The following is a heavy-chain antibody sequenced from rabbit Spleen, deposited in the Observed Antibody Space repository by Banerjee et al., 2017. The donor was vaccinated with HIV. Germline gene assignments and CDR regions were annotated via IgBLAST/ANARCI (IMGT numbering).Heavy chain of an antibody. J-gene: IGHJ4*01. CDR2: IYGGDGSST. V-gene: IGHV1S40*01. CDR3: ARDDGSYDYIDGYFNL. CDR1: EFDFSGYY. Sequence: QQLVESGGGLVKPGASLTLSCKASEFDFSGYYMCWVRQAPGKGLEWIACIYGGDGSSTAYANWAKGQFTISKTSSTTVPLQMTSLTAADTATYFCARDDGSYDYIDGYFNLWAKAPSSPS. D-gene: IGHD6-1*01.